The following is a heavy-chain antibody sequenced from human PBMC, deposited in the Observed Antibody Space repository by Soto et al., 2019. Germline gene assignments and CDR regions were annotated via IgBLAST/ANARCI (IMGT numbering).Heavy chain of an antibody. CDR2: MYNTGST. CDR1: GGSVSSGSYY. V-gene: IGHV4-61*01. Sequence: SETLSLTCTVSGGSVSSGSYYWSWIRQPPGKGLEWIGYMYNTGSTVYNPPFKSRVTISVDTSKNQFSLKLNSVTAADTAVYYCARDLWGYCGTDCYPLDVWGQGTTVTVSS. CDR3: ARDLWGYCGTDCYPLDV. J-gene: IGHJ6*02. D-gene: IGHD2-21*02.